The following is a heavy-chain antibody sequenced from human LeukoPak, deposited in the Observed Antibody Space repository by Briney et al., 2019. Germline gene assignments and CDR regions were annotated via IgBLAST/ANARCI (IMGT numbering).Heavy chain of an antibody. V-gene: IGHV3-64*01. Sequence: PGGSLRLSCAASGFTFSSYAMHWVRQAPGKGLEYVSAISSNGGSTYYAHSVKGRFTISRDNSKNTLYLQMGSLRAEDMAVYYCARESYYDFWSGYFRGGNWFDPWGQGTLVTVSS. J-gene: IGHJ5*02. CDR2: ISSNGGST. CDR3: ARESYYDFWSGYFRGGNWFDP. CDR1: GFTFSSYA. D-gene: IGHD3-3*01.